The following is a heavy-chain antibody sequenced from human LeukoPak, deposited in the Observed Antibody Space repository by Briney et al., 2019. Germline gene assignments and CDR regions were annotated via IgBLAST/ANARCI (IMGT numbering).Heavy chain of an antibody. Sequence: PSETLSLTCAVYGGSFSGYYWSWIRQPPGKGLEWIGEINHSGSTNYNPSLKSRVTISVDTSKNQFSLKLSSVTAADTAVYYCAREDYYDSSGYYYDPGFDYWSQGTLVTVSS. V-gene: IGHV4-34*01. CDR2: INHSGST. J-gene: IGHJ4*02. CDR1: GGSFSGYY. D-gene: IGHD3-22*01. CDR3: AREDYYDSSGYYYDPGFDY.